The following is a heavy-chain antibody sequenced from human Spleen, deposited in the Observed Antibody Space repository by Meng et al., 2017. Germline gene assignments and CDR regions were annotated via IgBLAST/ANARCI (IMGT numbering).Heavy chain of an antibody. J-gene: IGHJ4*02. CDR3: ARDEDISAAGYLLGDF. V-gene: IGHV1-2*06. CDR2: IDPKSDNT. Sequence: QVWRVQCGGEGKKPGAAVQFLCKSSGYTLAAYWIQWVRQAHGQGIEWMGRIDPKSDNTHYAQKFQGRVTMTRDTSISTAYMELSGLRSDDTAVYYCARDEDISAAGYLLGDFWGQGTLVTVSS. CDR1: GYTLAAYW. D-gene: IGHD6-13*01.